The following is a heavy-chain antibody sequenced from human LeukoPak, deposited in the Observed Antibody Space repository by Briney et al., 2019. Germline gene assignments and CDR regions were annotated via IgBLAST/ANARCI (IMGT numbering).Heavy chain of an antibody. Sequence: GGSLRLSCAASGLTVSSNYMTWVRQAPGKGLEWVSVIDSGGSAYYADSVKGRFTISRDNSKNTLYLQMNSLRAEDTALYYCAITSYGSGSYQDNWGQGTLVTVSS. J-gene: IGHJ4*02. D-gene: IGHD3-10*01. CDR1: GLTVSSNY. CDR2: IDSGGSA. CDR3: AITSYGSGSYQDN. V-gene: IGHV3-53*01.